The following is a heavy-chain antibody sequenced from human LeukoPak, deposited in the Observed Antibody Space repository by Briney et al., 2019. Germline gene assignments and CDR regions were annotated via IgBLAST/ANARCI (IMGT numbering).Heavy chain of an antibody. D-gene: IGHD2-21*01. V-gene: IGHV1-3*01. CDR1: GYTFTNYA. CDR2: INADNGNT. J-gene: IGHJ4*02. CDR3: ARANFGDYSDY. Sequence: ASVKVSCKASGYTFTNYAIHWMRQAPGQGLEWMGWINADNGNTKYSQKFQGRVTITRDTSASTAYMELSSLRSEDTAVYFCARANFGDYSDYWGQGTLVTVSS.